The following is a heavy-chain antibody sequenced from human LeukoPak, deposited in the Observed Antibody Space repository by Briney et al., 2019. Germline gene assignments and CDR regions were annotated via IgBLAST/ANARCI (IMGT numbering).Heavy chain of an antibody. CDR2: IIPILGIA. V-gene: IGHV1-69*04. D-gene: IGHD5-18*01. Sequence: SVKVSCKASGGTFSSYAISWVRQAPGQGLEWMGRIIPILGIANYAQKFQGRVTITADKSTSTAYMELSSLRSEDTAVYYCARQQLWDGIRDYYYGMDVWGQGTTVTVSS. J-gene: IGHJ6*02. CDR3: ARQQLWDGIRDYYYGMDV. CDR1: GGTFSSYA.